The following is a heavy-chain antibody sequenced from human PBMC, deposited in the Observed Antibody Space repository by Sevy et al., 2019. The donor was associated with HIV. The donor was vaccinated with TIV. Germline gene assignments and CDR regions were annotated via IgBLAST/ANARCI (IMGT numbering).Heavy chain of an antibody. Sequence: GGSLRLSCAASGFTFSSYDMHWVRQATGKGLEWVSAIGTAGDTYYPGSVKGRFTISRDNTKNTLYLQMNSLRAEDTAVYHCARRPTDQSGSYWFDPWGQGTLVTVSS. J-gene: IGHJ5*02. CDR3: ARRPTDQSGSYWFDP. V-gene: IGHV3-13*01. CDR2: IGTAGDT. D-gene: IGHD1-26*01. CDR1: GFTFSSYD.